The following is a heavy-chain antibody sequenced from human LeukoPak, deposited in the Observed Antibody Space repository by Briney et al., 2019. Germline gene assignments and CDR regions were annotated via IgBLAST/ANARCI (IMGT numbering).Heavy chain of an antibody. V-gene: IGHV5-51*01. CDR1: GYSFTSYW. CDR3: ARVGPPDRYCSGGSCYSPPFDY. D-gene: IGHD2-15*01. Sequence: GDPLKISCKGSGYSFTSYWIGWVRQIPGKGLEWMGIIYPGDSDSRYSPSFQGQVTISADKSNSTAYLQWSSLKASDTAMYYCARVGPPDRYCSGGSCYSPPFDYWGQGTQVTVSS. J-gene: IGHJ4*02. CDR2: IYPGDSDS.